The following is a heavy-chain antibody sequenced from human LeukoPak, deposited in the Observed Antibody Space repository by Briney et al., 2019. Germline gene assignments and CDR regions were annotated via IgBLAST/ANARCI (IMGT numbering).Heavy chain of an antibody. CDR3: AKGRSVAAKGYYGMDV. D-gene: IGHD6-19*01. CDR1: GFTFSSYG. J-gene: IGHJ6*02. Sequence: PGRSLRLSCAASGFTFSSYGMHWVRQAPGKGLEWVAVIWYDGSNKYYADSVKGRFTISRDNSKNTLYLQMNSLRAEDTAVYYCAKGRSVAAKGYYGMDVWGQGTTVTVSS. V-gene: IGHV3-33*06. CDR2: IWYDGSNK.